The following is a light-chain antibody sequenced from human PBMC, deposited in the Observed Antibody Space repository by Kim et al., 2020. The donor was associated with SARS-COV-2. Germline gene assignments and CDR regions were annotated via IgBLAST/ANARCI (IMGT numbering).Light chain of an antibody. V-gene: IGKV1-39*01. CDR2: DSS. J-gene: IGKJ4*01. Sequence: ASVGDRVTITCRASQSISSYLNWCQQKPGTAPKLLIYDSSSLQSGVPSRFSGSGSGTDFTLAISSLQPEDFATYYCQQSYSTPFTFGGGTKVEIK. CDR3: QQSYSTPFT. CDR1: QSISSY.